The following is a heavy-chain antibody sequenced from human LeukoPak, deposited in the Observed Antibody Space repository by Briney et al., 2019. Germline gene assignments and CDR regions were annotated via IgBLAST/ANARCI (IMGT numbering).Heavy chain of an antibody. V-gene: IGHV4-34*01. Sequence: SETLSLTCAVSGGSFSGYFWSWIRQPPGKGLEWIGEISHSGSANYNPSLKSRVTISIDMAKKHFSLKLNSVTAADTAVYYCARVRNNLDFWGQGTLVTVSS. CDR2: ISHSGSA. CDR1: GGSFSGYF. CDR3: ARVRNNLDF. J-gene: IGHJ4*02. D-gene: IGHD1-1*01.